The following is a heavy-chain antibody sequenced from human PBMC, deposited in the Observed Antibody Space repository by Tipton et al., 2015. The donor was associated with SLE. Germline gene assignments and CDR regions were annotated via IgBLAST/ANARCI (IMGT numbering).Heavy chain of an antibody. V-gene: IGHV4-59*01. J-gene: IGHJ5*02. D-gene: IGHD2-2*01. CDR2: IYYSGST. CDR1: GGSISNYY. Sequence: TLSLTCTVSGGSISNYYWSWIRQPPGKGLEWIGNIYYSGSTNYNPSLSSRVTISVDTSKNQFSLKLSSVTAADTAVYYCASAYCSSPGCQALGPDWFHPWAQATLVTVSS. CDR3: ASAYCSSPGCQALGPDWFHP.